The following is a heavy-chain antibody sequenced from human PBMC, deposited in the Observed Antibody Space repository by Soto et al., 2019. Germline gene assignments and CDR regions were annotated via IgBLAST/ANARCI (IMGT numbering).Heavy chain of an antibody. J-gene: IGHJ1*01. CDR2: LSYDGRNT. V-gene: IGHV3-30*18. Sequence: QEQLVESGGGVVQPGRSLNLSCATSGFTFSNSGFHWVRQAPGKGLEWVATLSYDGRNTHYAESVKGRFTISRDKAKKMVFLQMDNLRAEGTGVYYCVKIRGSWVFGNLQFWGQGTLVIVST. D-gene: IGHD6-13*01. CDR3: VKIRGSWVFGNLQF. CDR1: GFTFSNSG.